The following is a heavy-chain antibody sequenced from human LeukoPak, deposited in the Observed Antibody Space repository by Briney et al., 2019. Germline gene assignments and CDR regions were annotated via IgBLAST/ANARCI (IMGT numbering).Heavy chain of an antibody. Sequence: ASVKVSCKASGGTFSSYAISWVRQAPGQGLEWMGWISAYNGNTNYAQKLQGRVTMTTDTSTSTAYMELRSLRSDDTAVYYCARVRGWWRPQVAFDIWGQGTMVTVSS. J-gene: IGHJ3*02. CDR2: ISAYNGNT. CDR3: ARVRGWWRPQVAFDI. V-gene: IGHV1-18*01. CDR1: GGTFSSYA. D-gene: IGHD2-15*01.